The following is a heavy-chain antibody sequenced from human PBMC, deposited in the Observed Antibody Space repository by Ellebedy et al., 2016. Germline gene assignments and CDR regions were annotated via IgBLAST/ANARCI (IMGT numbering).Heavy chain of an antibody. V-gene: IGHV4-34*01. Sequence: SETLSLXCAVYGGSFSGYYWSWIRQPPRKGLEWIGEINHSGSTNYNPSLKSRVTISVDTSKNQFSLKLSSVTAADTAVYYCALGWWFNPWGQGTLVTVSS. J-gene: IGHJ5*02. CDR3: ALGWWFNP. D-gene: IGHD7-27*01. CDR2: INHSGST. CDR1: GGSFSGYY.